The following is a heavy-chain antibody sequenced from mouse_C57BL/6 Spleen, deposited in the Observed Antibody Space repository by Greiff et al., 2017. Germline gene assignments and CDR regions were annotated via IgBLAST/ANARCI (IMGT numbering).Heavy chain of an antibody. CDR2: IDPSDSET. J-gene: IGHJ2*01. D-gene: IGHD3-1*01. Sequence: QVHVKQPGAELVRPGSSVKLSCQASGYTFTSYWMHWVQQRPIQGLEWIGNIDPSDSETHYTQKFKDQGTLTVDKSSSTAYMQRSSRTSEDSAVCYCAREDPTGLDSDYWGQGTTLTVSS. CDR3: AREDPTGLDSDY. V-gene: IGHV1-52*01. CDR1: GYTFTSYW.